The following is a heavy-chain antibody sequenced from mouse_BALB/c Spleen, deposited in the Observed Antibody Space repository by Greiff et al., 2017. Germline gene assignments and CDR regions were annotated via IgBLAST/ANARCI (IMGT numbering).Heavy chain of an antibody. D-gene: IGHD2-14*01. Sequence: VQLQQSGPELVRPGASVKMSCKASGYTFTSYWMHWVKQRPGQGLECIGMIDPSNSETRLNQKFKDKATLNVDKSSNTAYMQLSSLTSEDSAVYYCTYRYDGGYYFDYWGQGTTLTVSS. CDR1: GYTFTSYW. V-gene: IGHV1S127*01. CDR2: IDPSNSET. J-gene: IGHJ2*01. CDR3: TYRYDGGYYFDY.